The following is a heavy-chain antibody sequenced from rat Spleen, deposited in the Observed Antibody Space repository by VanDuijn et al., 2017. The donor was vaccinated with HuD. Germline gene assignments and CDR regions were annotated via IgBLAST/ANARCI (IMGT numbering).Heavy chain of an antibody. V-gene: IGHV2-1*01. CDR2: IWGDGST. Sequence: QVQLKESGPGLVQPSQTLSLTCTVSGFSLSSNSVHWARQSPGKGLEWMGGIWGDGSTAYNSALKSRLSISRDTSKSQVFLKMNSLKTEDTATYYCARADTDYVMDAWGQGASVTVSS. D-gene: IGHD2-1*01. J-gene: IGHJ4*01. CDR3: ARADTDYVMDA. CDR1: GFSLSSNS.